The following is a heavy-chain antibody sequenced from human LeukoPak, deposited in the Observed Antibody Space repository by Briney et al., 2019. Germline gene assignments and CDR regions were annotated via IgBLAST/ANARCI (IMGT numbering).Heavy chain of an antibody. D-gene: IGHD6-13*01. CDR3: ARHTEQQLPYFDY. CDR2: IYYSGST. J-gene: IGHJ4*02. CDR1: GGSISSSSYY. Sequence: PSETLSLTCTDSGGSISSSSYYWGWLRQPPGMGLEWTGSIYYSGSTYYNSSLKGRVTISVHTSNNQFSLNLSSVTAADTAVYYCARHTEQQLPYFDYWGQGTLVTVSS. V-gene: IGHV4-39*01.